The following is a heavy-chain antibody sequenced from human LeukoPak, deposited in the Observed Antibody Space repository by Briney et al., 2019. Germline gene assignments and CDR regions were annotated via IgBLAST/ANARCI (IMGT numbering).Heavy chain of an antibody. CDR3: ARSEGHDYGDLYYFDY. D-gene: IGHD4-17*01. Sequence: GSLRLSCAASGFTFSTYWMHWVRQAPGKGLEWIGEISHSGSTNYNPSLKSRVTISVDTSKNQFSLKLSSVTAADTAVYYCARSEGHDYGDLYYFDYWGQGTLVTVSS. CDR2: ISHSGST. CDR1: GFTFSTYW. V-gene: IGHV4-34*08. J-gene: IGHJ4*02.